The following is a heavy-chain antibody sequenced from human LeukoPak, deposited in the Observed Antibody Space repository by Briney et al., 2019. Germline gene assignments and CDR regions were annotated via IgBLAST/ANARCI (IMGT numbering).Heavy chain of an antibody. CDR1: GFTLTIYD. CDR3: AKRGNPTVGHHYLDV. CDR2: ITTSGGST. Sequence: GGSLRPSCAASGFTLTIYDISWVRQAPGKGLEWVSSITTSGGSTFYADSVMGRFTISRGNSRNTLYLQMNSLSAEDTAVYYCAKRGNPTVGHHYLDVWGKGTTVSVSS. J-gene: IGHJ6*03. D-gene: IGHD1-1*01. V-gene: IGHV3-23*01.